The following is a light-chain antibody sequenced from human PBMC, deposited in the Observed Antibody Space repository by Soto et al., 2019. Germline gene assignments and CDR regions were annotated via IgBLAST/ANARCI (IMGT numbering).Light chain of an antibody. CDR1: HSVLYIANKQSY. CDR3: QQYYSSPVT. V-gene: IGKV4-1*01. CDR2: WAS. J-gene: IGKJ4*01. Sequence: IVMTQSPDSLAVSLGERAVMKCKSSHSVLYIANKQSYLAWYRQKPGQPPELLIYWASIRESGVPDRFSGSASGRDFTLTISSLQPEDVAVYYCQQYYSSPVTFGGGTKVDLK.